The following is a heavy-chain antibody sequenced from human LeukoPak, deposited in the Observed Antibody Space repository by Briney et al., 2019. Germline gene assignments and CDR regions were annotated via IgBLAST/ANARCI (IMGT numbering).Heavy chain of an antibody. Sequence: SETLSLTRTVSGGSISSYYWSWIRQPPGKGLEWIGYIYYSGSTNYNPSLKSRVTISVDTSKNQFSLKLSSVTAADTAVYYCARGGCIAAAGKRCYYYYGMDVWGQGTTVTVSS. CDR3: ARGGCIAAAGKRCYYYYGMDV. V-gene: IGHV4-59*01. J-gene: IGHJ6*02. CDR2: IYYSGST. D-gene: IGHD6-13*01. CDR1: GGSISSYY.